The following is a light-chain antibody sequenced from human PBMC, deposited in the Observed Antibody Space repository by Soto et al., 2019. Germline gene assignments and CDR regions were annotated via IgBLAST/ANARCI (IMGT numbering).Light chain of an antibody. V-gene: IGKV1-39*01. CDR1: QSINTF. Sequence: DIQMTQSPASLSASVGDTVTITCRGSQSINTFLSWYRHKPGKAPELLIYDASTLQIGVPSRFSGSGYGTEFTLTISSLQSEDFATYYCQQSYYIPWTFGQGTKVGVK. CDR2: DAS. J-gene: IGKJ1*01. CDR3: QQSYYIPWT.